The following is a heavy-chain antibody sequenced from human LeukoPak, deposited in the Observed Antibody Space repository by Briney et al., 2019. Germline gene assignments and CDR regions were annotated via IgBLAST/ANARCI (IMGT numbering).Heavy chain of an antibody. Sequence: PGGSLRLSCAASGFTFSSYGMHWVRQAPGKGLEWVAVISYDGSNKYYADSVKGRFTISRDNSKNTLYLQMNSLRAEDTAVYYCAKALRGFPNYYYGMDVWGKGTTDTVSS. J-gene: IGHJ6*04. V-gene: IGHV3-30*18. CDR3: AKALRGFPNYYYGMDV. CDR1: GFTFSSYG. D-gene: IGHD3-10*01. CDR2: ISYDGSNK.